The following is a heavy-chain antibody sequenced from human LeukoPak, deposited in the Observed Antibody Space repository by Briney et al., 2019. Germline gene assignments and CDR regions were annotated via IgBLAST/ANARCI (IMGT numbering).Heavy chain of an antibody. CDR1: GFTFGDYT. CDR3: TSDPPTRY. CDR2: IRNKADGGTP. Sequence: PGGSLRLSCTASGFTFGDYTMTWIRQAPGKGLEWVGFIRNKADGGTPEYAASVKGRFTISRDDSKNIAYLQRNSLKTDDTAVYYCTSDPPTRYWGQGTLVSVSS. J-gene: IGHJ4*02. D-gene: IGHD1-26*01. V-gene: IGHV3-49*03.